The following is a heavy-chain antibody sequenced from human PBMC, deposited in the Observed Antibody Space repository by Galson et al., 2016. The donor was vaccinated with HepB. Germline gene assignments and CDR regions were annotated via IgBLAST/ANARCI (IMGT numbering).Heavy chain of an antibody. CDR2: ICGSGGHT. V-gene: IGHV3-23*01. Sequence: SLRLSCAASGFTLTNYAMGWVRQAPGKGLEWVSTICGSGGHTYYADSVKGRITTSRDHSKNTVSLQMNSRIVEGTGVYYCAKGLYCAGDCYSESGWLDPWGQGTLVT. CDR1: GFTLTNYA. CDR3: AKGLYCAGDCYSESGWLDP. J-gene: IGHJ5*02. D-gene: IGHD2-21*02.